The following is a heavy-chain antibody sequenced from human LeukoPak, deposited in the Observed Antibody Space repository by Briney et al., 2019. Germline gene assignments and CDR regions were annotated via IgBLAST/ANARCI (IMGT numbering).Heavy chain of an antibody. CDR1: GFTFRSYW. D-gene: IGHD4-23*01. CDR2: INEDGSEK. CDR3: ARMGRNLDY. V-gene: IGHV3-7*01. J-gene: IGHJ4*02. Sequence: GGSLRLSCAASGFTFRSYWMTWVRQAPGKGLEWVANINEDGSEKYHVDSVKGRFTISRDNAKNSLYLQINSLRVEDTAVYYCARMGRNLDYWGQGTQVTVSS.